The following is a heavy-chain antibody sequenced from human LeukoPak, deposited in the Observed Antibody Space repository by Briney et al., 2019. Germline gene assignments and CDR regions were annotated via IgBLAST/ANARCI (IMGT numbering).Heavy chain of an antibody. J-gene: IGHJ3*02. CDR2: IYSSGRT. Sequence: SETLSLTCTVSGGSINSDNYSWTWIRQPAGMGLDWIGRIYSSGRTDYNPSLKSRVTISIDKSKNQFSLELSSVTAADTAVYYCTRGWSSGGAFDIWGQGTMVTVSS. D-gene: IGHD6-19*01. V-gene: IGHV4-61*02. CDR1: GGSINSDNYS. CDR3: TRGWSSGGAFDI.